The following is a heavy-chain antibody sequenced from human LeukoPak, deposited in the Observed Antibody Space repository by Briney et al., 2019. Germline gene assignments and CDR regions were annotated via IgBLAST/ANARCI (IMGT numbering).Heavy chain of an antibody. CDR3: ARRVRGVNDAFDI. V-gene: IGHV4-38-2*02. Sequence: SETLSLTCTVSGYSISSGYYWGWIRQPPGKGLEWIGSIYHSGSTNYNPSLKSRVTISVDTSKTQFSLKLSSVAAADTAVFYCARRVRGVNDAFDIWDEGTMVTVSS. J-gene: IGHJ3*02. D-gene: IGHD3-10*01. CDR2: IYHSGST. CDR1: GYSISSGYY.